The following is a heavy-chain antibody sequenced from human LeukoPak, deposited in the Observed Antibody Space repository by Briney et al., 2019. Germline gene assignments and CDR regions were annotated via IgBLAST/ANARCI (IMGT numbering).Heavy chain of an antibody. V-gene: IGHV3-7*01. J-gene: IGHJ4*02. D-gene: IGHD3-10*01. CDR1: GFTFTNYW. CDR2: IKQDRSEK. Sequence: PGGSLRLSCAASGFTFTNYWMSWVRQAPGKGLELVANIKQDRSEKYYVDSVKGRFTISRDNAKNSLYLQMNSLRAEDTAVYYCARDVYYGSGSPRLDYWGQGTLVTVSS. CDR3: ARDVYYGSGSPRLDY.